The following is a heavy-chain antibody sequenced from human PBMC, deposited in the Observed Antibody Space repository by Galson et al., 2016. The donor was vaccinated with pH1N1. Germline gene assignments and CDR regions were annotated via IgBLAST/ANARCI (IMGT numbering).Heavy chain of an antibody. Sequence: SLRLSCAASGFTFSHYAMHWVRQAPGKGLEWVAVISYVESNKDYADSVKGRFTVSRDNSKNTLYMQMNSLRAEETALDYCARDQVYGDYFERFFDLWGRGTLVTVSS. J-gene: IGHJ2*01. D-gene: IGHD4-17*01. CDR2: ISYVESNK. CDR1: GFTFSHYA. CDR3: ARDQVYGDYFERFFDL. V-gene: IGHV3-30-3*01.